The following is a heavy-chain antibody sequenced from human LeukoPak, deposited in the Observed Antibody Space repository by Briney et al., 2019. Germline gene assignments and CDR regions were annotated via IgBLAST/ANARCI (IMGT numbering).Heavy chain of an antibody. CDR1: GYTFTSYG. CDR2: ISAYNGNT. D-gene: IGHD1-26*01. Sequence: ASVKVSCKASGYTFTSYGISWVRQAPGQGLEWMGWISAYNGNTNYAQKLQGRVTMTTDTSTSTAYMELRSLRSDDTAVYYCARDLPLVGAKNQNAFDIRGQGTMVTVSS. J-gene: IGHJ3*02. V-gene: IGHV1-18*01. CDR3: ARDLPLVGAKNQNAFDI.